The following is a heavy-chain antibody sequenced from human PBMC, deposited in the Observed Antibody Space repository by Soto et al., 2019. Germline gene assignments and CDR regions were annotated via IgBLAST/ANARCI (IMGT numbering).Heavy chain of an antibody. D-gene: IGHD2-2*01. CDR2: IYSSGST. CDR1: GGSINSGGYY. J-gene: IGHJ4*02. V-gene: IGHV4-31*03. CDR3: ARSSISKKIDY. Sequence: QVQLQESGPGLAKPSQTLTLTCSVSGGSINSGGYYWTWIRQHPGKGLEWIGNIYSSGSTSYKPSRKSRVTISIDTSKTHFSLKLSSVTAADTAVYYCARSSISKKIDYWGQGTLVTVSS.